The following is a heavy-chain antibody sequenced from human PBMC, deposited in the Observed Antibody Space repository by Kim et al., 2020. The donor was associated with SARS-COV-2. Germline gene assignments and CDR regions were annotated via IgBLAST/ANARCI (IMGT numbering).Heavy chain of an antibody. J-gene: IGHJ4*02. Sequence: SETLSLTCTVSGVSIDTSDYYWAWIRQPPGQGLEWIATIYFTGTTFYSPSLKSRATVSIDTSKDQFSLDLNSVTTTDTSMYYCARQVRVGRHLAHWGQGILVTVSS. CDR3: ARQVRVGRHLAH. CDR2: IYFTGTT. CDR1: GVSIDTSDYY. D-gene: IGHD1-26*01. V-gene: IGHV4-39*01.